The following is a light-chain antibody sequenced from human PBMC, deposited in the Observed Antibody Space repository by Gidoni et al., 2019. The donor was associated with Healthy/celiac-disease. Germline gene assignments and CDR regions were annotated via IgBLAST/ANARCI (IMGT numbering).Light chain of an antibody. CDR3: QQRSNWPLGIT. CDR2: DAS. CDR1: KRVSSY. Sequence: EIVLTQSPATLSLSPGERATLSCRASKRVSSYLAWYQQKPGQAPRLLIYDASNRATGIPARFSGSGSGTDFTLTISSLEPEDFAVYYCQQRSNWPLGITFGQGTRLEIK. V-gene: IGKV3-11*01. J-gene: IGKJ5*01.